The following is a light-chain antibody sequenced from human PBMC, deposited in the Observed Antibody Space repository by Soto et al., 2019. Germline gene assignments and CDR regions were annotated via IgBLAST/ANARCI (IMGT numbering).Light chain of an antibody. V-gene: IGLV1-51*02. CDR1: SFNVGNNY. CDR3: GTWDASLTAGV. Sequence: QSVLTQTPSISAAPGQTVTISCPGSSFNVGNNYVSWYQQLPGSAPKLLISENDKRPSDVPDRFSGSKSGTTATLGITGLQTGDEADYYCGTWDASLTAGVFGGGTKLTVL. J-gene: IGLJ3*02. CDR2: END.